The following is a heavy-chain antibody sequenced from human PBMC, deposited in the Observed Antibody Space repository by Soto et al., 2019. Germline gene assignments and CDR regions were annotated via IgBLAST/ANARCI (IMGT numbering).Heavy chain of an antibody. D-gene: IGHD3-10*01. V-gene: IGHV1-69*01. Sequence: QVQLVQSGAEVKKPGSSVKVSCKASGGTFSSYAISWVQQAPGQGLEWMGGIIPIFGTANYAQKFQGRVTITADESTSTAYMELSSLRSEDTAVYYCARGSNDYGSGSYFGPFDYWGQGTLVTVSS. CDR1: GGTFSSYA. CDR2: IIPIFGTA. CDR3: ARGSNDYGSGSYFGPFDY. J-gene: IGHJ4*02.